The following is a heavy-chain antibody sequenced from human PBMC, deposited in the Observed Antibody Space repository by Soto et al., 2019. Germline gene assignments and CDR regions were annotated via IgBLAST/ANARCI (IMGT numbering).Heavy chain of an antibody. Sequence: SETLSLTCIVSGGSISSGGYFWSWIRQHPGKGLEWIGYIYYIGSTYYNPSLKSRVTISLDTSKNQFSLKLTSVTAADTAVYYCARDLQYSRIFYGMDVWGQGTTVTVSS. V-gene: IGHV4-31*03. D-gene: IGHD6-13*01. CDR1: GGSISSGGYF. J-gene: IGHJ6*02. CDR2: IYYIGST. CDR3: ARDLQYSRIFYGMDV.